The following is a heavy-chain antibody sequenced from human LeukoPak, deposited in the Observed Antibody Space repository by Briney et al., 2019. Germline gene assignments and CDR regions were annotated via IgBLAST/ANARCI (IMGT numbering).Heavy chain of an antibody. V-gene: IGHV3-7*01. CDR1: GFTFADSW. D-gene: IGHD3-3*01. CDR3: ARGFLVL. CDR2: IKQDGSAK. Sequence: GGSLRLSCVASGFTFADSWMTWVRQAPGKGLEWVANIKQDGSAKYYVDSVKGRFTISRDNAKNSLYLQMNSLRAEDTAVYYCARGFLVLWGQGTLVTVSS. J-gene: IGHJ4*02.